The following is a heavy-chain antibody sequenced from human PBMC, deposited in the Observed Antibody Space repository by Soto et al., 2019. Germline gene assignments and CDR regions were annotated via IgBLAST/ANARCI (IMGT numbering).Heavy chain of an antibody. CDR2: IWYDGSNK. CDR1: GFTFSSYG. J-gene: IGHJ6*02. CDR3: AREGTYYYYYGMDV. V-gene: IGHV3-33*01. D-gene: IGHD1-1*01. Sequence: SLRLSCAASGFTFSSYGMHWVRQAPGKGLEWVAVIWYDGSNKYYADSVKGRFTISRDNSKNTLYLQMNSLRAEDTAVYYCAREGTYYYYYGMDVWGQGTTVTVSS.